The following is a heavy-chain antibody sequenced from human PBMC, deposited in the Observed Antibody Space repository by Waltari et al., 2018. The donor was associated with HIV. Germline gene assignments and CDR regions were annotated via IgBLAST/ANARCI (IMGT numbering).Heavy chain of an antibody. CDR3: ASRGGTVTTRRFDP. CDR1: GGSISSSPYS. CDR2: IYYSGST. D-gene: IGHD4-17*01. J-gene: IGHJ5*02. Sequence: QLQLPESGPGLVKPSATLSLTCTVSGGSISSSPYSWGWLRQPPGKGLEWIGSIYYSGSTYSNPSLKSRVTISVDTSKNQFSLKLSSVTAADTAVYYCASRGGTVTTRRFDPWGQGTLVTVSS. V-gene: IGHV4-39*01.